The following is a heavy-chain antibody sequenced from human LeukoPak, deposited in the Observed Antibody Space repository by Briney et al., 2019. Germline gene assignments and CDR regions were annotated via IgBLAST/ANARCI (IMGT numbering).Heavy chain of an antibody. J-gene: IGHJ3*02. Sequence: GGSLRLSCATSGFTFSNSDFHWVRQATGKGLEWVSAIGVGGDTYYGGSVKGRFTIFRENVKNSLFLQMNGLRADDTGVYFCARETNSNDFPLEIWGQGTMVTVSS. V-gene: IGHV3-13*01. CDR2: IGVGGDT. CDR3: ARETNSNDFPLEI. D-gene: IGHD1-20*01. CDR1: GFTFSNSD.